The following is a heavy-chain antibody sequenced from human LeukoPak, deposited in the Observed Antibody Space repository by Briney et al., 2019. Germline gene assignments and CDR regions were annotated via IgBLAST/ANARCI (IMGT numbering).Heavy chain of an antibody. D-gene: IGHD5-18*01. J-gene: IGHJ6*03. CDR3: ARDGSDTGMDGDYYYYMAV. CDR2: IYHSGST. V-gene: IGHV4-4*02. Sequence: SETLSLTCAVSGGSIRSSNWWSGVRQPPGRGLEGIGEIYHSGSTNYNPSLKSRVTISVDKSKNQFSLKLSSVTAADTAVYYCARDGSDTGMDGDYYYYMAVWGKGTTVTVSS. CDR1: GGSIRSSNW.